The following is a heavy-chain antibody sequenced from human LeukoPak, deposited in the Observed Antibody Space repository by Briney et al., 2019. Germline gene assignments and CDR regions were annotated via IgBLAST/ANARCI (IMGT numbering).Heavy chain of an antibody. CDR3: ARRSRLHYFDY. CDR1: GGSLSSYH. Sequence: SETLSLTCTVSGGSLSSYHWSWIRQPPGKGLEWIGYIYDSGSTNYNPSLKSRVTISVDTSKNQFSLKLTSVTAADTAVYYCARRSRLHYFDYWGQGTLVTVSS. CDR2: IYDSGST. D-gene: IGHD3-10*01. V-gene: IGHV4-59*08. J-gene: IGHJ4*02.